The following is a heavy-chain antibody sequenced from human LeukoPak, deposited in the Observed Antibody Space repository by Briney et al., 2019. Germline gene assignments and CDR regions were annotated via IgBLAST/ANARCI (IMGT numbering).Heavy chain of an antibody. CDR3: ARVVPAAIKAFDI. J-gene: IGHJ3*02. Sequence: SETLSLTCTVSGGSISSSSYYWGWIRQPPGKGLEWIGSIYYSGSTNYNPSLKSRVTISVDTSKNQFSLKLSSVTAADTAVYYCARVVPAAIKAFDIWGQGTMVTVSS. CDR2: IYYSGST. CDR1: GGSISSSSYY. D-gene: IGHD2-2*02. V-gene: IGHV4-39*07.